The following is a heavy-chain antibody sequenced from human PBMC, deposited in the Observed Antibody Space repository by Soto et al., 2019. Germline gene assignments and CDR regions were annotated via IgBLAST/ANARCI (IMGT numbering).Heavy chain of an antibody. D-gene: IGHD3-10*01. J-gene: IGHJ5*02. CDR1: GYTFTGYY. Sequence: ASVKVSCKASGYTFTGYYKHWVRQAPGQGLEWMGWINPNSGGTNYAQKFQGWVTMTRDTSISTAYMELSRLRSDDTAVYYCARDSALLWFGEYPVVVREPGGFDPWGQGTLVTVSS. CDR2: INPNSGGT. CDR3: ARDSALLWFGEYPVVVREPGGFDP. V-gene: IGHV1-2*04.